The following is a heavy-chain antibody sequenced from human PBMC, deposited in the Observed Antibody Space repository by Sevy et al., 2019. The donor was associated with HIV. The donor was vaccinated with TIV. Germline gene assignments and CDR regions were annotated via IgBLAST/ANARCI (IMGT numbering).Heavy chain of an antibody. J-gene: IGHJ4*02. CDR3: ARDRRTLNYYGSSGYNYYFDY. Sequence: GGSLRLSCAASGFTFSTYNMNWVRQAPGKGLEWVSSITDSSNYIYHADSVKGRFTISIDNAKNSLYLQMNSLRAEDTAVYFCARDRRTLNYYGSSGYNYYFDYWGQGTLVTVSS. V-gene: IGHV3-21*01. CDR1: GFTFSTYN. CDR2: ITDSSNYI. D-gene: IGHD3-22*01.